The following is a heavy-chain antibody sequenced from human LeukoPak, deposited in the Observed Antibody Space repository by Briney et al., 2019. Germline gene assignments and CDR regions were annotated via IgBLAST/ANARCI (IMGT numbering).Heavy chain of an antibody. CDR3: ARGVYPSPLPFDFWSGSEDKKNWFDP. J-gene: IGHJ5*02. D-gene: IGHD3-3*01. Sequence: ASETLSLTCTVSGGSISSGSSYWSWIRQPAGKGLEWIGRIYTSGSTNYNPSLKSRFTISVDTSKNQFSLKLSSVTAADTAVYYCARGVYPSPLPFDFWSGSEDKKNWFDPWGQGTLVTVSS. CDR2: IYTSGST. V-gene: IGHV4-61*02. CDR1: GGSISSGSSY.